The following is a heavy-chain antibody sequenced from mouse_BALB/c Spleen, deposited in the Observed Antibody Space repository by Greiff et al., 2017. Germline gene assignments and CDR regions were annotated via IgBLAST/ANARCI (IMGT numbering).Heavy chain of an antibody. J-gene: IGHJ3*01. CDR1: GFTFSNYW. D-gene: IGHD2-4*01. Sequence: EVKVEESGGGLVQPGGSMKLSCVASGFTFSNYWMNWVRQSPEKGLEWVAEIRLKSNNYATHYAESVKGRFTISRDDSKSSVYLQMNNLRAEDTGIYYCTRHYDYDVPFAYWGQGTLVTVSA. V-gene: IGHV6-6*02. CDR3: TRHYDYDVPFAY. CDR2: IRLKSNNYAT.